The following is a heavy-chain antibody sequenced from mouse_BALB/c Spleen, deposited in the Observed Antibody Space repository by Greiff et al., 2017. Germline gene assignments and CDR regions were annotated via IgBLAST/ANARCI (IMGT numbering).Heavy chain of an antibody. D-gene: IGHD1-1*01. Sequence: EVMLVESGGGLVKPGGSLKLSCAASGFTFSSYAMSWVRQSPEKRLEWVAEISSGGSYTYYPDTVTGRFTISRDNAKNTLYLEMSSLRSEDTAMYYCARESYPWARYWYFDVWGAGTTVTVSS. CDR1: GFTFSSYA. CDR2: ISSGGSYT. V-gene: IGHV5-9-4*01. CDR3: ARESYPWARYWYFDV. J-gene: IGHJ1*01.